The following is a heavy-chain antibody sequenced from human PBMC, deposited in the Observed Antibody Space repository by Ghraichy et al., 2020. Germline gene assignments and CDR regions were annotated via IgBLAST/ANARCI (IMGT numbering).Heavy chain of an antibody. CDR2: IYYSGST. CDR3: AKQDYYDSSGSDP. Sequence: SETLSLTCTVSGGSISSSSYYWGWIRQPPGKGLEWIGSIYYSGSTYYNPSLKSRVTISVDTSKNQFSLKLSSVTAADTAVYYCAKQDYYDSSGSDPWGQGTLVTVSS. CDR1: GGSISSSSYY. V-gene: IGHV4-39*07. J-gene: IGHJ5*02. D-gene: IGHD3-22*01.